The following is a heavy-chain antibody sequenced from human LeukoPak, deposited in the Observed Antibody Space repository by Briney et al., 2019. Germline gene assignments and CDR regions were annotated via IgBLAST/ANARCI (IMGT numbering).Heavy chain of an antibody. CDR2: IYYSGST. CDR3: AAGDGIRYLGFDAFDI. Sequence: PSETLSLTCTVSGGSISSNTYYWGWIRQPPGKGLEWIGSIYYSGSTYYNPSLKSRVTISVDTSKNQFSLKLSSVTATDTAVFFFAAGDGIRYLGFDAFDIWGQGTMVTVSS. CDR1: GGSISSNTYY. V-gene: IGHV4-39*07. D-gene: IGHD3-9*01. J-gene: IGHJ3*02.